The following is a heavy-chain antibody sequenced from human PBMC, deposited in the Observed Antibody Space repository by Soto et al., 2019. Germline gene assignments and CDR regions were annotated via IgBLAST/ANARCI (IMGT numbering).Heavy chain of an antibody. D-gene: IGHD2-21*01. V-gene: IGHV4-30-4*01. CDR3: ASGLSGDKVDQ. CDR2: IYNSGNT. Sequence: SETLSLTCTVSGGSISDGAYYWSWIRQPPGKGLEWIGHIYNSGNTYNNPSLKSRLTISVDTSKNQFSLNLNSVTAADTAVYYCASGLSGDKVDQWGQGTLVTVSS. CDR1: GGSISDGAYY. J-gene: IGHJ4*02.